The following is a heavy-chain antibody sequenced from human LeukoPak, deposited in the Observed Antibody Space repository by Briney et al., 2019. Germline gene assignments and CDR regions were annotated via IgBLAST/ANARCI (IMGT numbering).Heavy chain of an antibody. Sequence: PSETLSLTCTVSGDSISRSNYYWGWIRQPPGKGLEWIGNIYYNGDTYYNPSLKSRVTISVDTSKNHFSLKVTSVTAADTAVYYCARPPSYCSSNSCSLAYWGQGTLVTVSS. CDR2: IYYNGDT. J-gene: IGHJ4*02. CDR3: ARPPSYCSSNSCSLAY. CDR1: GDSISRSNYY. D-gene: IGHD2-2*01. V-gene: IGHV4-39*01.